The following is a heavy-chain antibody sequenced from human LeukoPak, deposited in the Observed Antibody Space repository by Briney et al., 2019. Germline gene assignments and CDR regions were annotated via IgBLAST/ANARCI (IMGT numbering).Heavy chain of an antibody. CDR3: AKRGVVIRVILVGFHKEAYYFDS. V-gene: IGHV3-23*01. D-gene: IGHD3-22*01. CDR1: GITLSNYG. CDR2: ISDSGGRT. Sequence: GGSLRLSCAVSGITLSNYGMSWVRQAPGKGLEWVAGISDSGGRTNYADSVKGRFTISRDNPKNTLYLQMNSLRAEDTAVYFCAKRGVVIRVILVGFHKEAYYFDSWGQGALVAVSS. J-gene: IGHJ4*02.